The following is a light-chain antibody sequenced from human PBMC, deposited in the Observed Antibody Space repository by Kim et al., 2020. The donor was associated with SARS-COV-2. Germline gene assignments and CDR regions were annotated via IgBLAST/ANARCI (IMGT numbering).Light chain of an antibody. J-gene: IGKJ1*01. Sequence: VSPGERTALPCRASRSVGSSLAWYQQKPGRAPWLLIYGTSTRATGIPARFSGSGSGTEFTLTISSLQSEDFAVYYCQQYDNWPRTFGQGTKVDIK. CDR2: GTS. V-gene: IGKV3-15*01. CDR1: RSVGSS. CDR3: QQYDNWPRT.